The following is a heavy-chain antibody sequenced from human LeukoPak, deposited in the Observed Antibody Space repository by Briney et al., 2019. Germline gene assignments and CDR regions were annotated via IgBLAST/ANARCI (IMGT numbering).Heavy chain of an antibody. D-gene: IGHD3-10*01. V-gene: IGHV3-30-3*01. J-gene: IGHJ4*02. CDR1: GFTFSKNE. CDR2: ISYDGSRI. CDR3: VRHVDRGAYDC. Sequence: PGGSLRLSCVVSGFTFSKNEMHWVRQAPGKGLEWVAFISYDGSRIFYADSVKGRFTISRDNSKDTLYLQMSSLRAEDTAVFYCVRHVDRGAYDCWGQGTLVTVSS.